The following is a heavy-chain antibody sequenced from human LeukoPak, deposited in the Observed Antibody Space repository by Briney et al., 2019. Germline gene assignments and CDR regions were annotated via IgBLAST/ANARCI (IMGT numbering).Heavy chain of an antibody. CDR3: ARDLKGVYFDY. Sequence: PSETLSLTCSVSGVSISPEFWSWIRQPAGKGLEWIGRIFTSGSTSYNPSLKSRVNMSIDTSKNQFSLRLSSVTAADTAVYYCARDLKGVYFDYWGQGTLVTVSS. J-gene: IGHJ4*02. CDR1: GVSISPEF. V-gene: IGHV4-4*07. CDR2: IFTSGST. D-gene: IGHD3-16*01.